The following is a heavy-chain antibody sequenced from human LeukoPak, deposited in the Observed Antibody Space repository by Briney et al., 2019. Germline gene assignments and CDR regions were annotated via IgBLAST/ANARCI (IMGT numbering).Heavy chain of an antibody. CDR1: GFSGFTFSSYA. V-gene: IGHV3-23*01. D-gene: IGHD1-26*01. J-gene: IGHJ4*02. CDR2: ISGSGGST. Sequence: GGSPRLSCAASGFSGFTFSSYAMSWVRQAPGKGLEWVSDISGSGGSTYYADSVKGRFTISRDNSKNTLYVQMSSLRAEDTAVYYCAMSKSGSYSFDYWGQGTLVTVSS. CDR3: AMSKSGSYSFDY.